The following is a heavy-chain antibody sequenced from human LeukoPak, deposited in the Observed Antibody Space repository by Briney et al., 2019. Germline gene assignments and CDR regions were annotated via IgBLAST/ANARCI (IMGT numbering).Heavy chain of an antibody. CDR1: GFIFSNNI. D-gene: IGHD5-18*01. CDR2: ISADGGDI. V-gene: IGHV3-23*01. Sequence: GGSLRLSCAASGFIFSNNIMNWVRQAPGKGLEWVSVISADGGDIYYADSVNGRFTISRDNSKNTLHLQMDSLRAEDTAVYYCATSETRGYSYSIDYWGQGTLVTVSS. J-gene: IGHJ4*02. CDR3: ATSETRGYSYSIDY.